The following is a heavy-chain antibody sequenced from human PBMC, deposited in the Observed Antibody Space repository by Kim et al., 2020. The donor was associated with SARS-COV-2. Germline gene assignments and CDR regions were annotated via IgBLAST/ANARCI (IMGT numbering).Heavy chain of an antibody. D-gene: IGHD6-6*01. CDR1: GYTFTSFA. CDR2: INTNTGNP. Sequence: ASVKVSCKASGYTFTSFAMNWVRQAPGQGLEWMGWINTNTGNPTYAQGFTGRFVFSSDTSVSTAYLQINSLKAEDTAVYYCARERSRRSSGHYYYYYMDVWGKGTTVTVSS. V-gene: IGHV7-4-1*02. CDR3: ARERSRRSSGHYYYYYMDV. J-gene: IGHJ6*03.